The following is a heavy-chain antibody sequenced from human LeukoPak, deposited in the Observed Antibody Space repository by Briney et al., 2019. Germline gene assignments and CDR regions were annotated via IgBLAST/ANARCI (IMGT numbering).Heavy chain of an antibody. V-gene: IGHV3-7*01. CDR3: ARDPVEWELLLDY. Sequence: GGSLRLSCAASGFTFSNYWMGWVRQAPGKRLEWVANMNIDGSEKYYADSVEGRFSISRDNARNSVYLQMASLRVEDTAVYYCARDPVEWELLLDYWGQGTLVTVSS. J-gene: IGHJ4*02. CDR2: MNIDGSEK. CDR1: GFTFSNYW. D-gene: IGHD1-26*01.